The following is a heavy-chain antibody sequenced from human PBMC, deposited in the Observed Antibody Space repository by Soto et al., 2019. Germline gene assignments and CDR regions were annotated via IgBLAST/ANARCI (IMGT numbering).Heavy chain of an antibody. D-gene: IGHD5-18*01. V-gene: IGHV1-3*01. CDR2: INAGNGIT. CDR3: ARAFPGSVDTAMAHYYYYGMDV. J-gene: IGHJ6*02. CDR1: GYTFTSYA. Sequence: QVQLVQSGAEVKKPGASVKVSCKASGYTFTSYAMHWVRQAPGKRLEWMGWINAGNGITKYSQKLQGRVTITRATSARTAYLELSSLRSEDTALYSSARAFPGSVDTAMAHYYYYGMDVWCQGTTVTVSS.